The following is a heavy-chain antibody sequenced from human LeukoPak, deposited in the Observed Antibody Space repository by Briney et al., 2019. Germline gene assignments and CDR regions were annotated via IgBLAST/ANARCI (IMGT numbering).Heavy chain of an antibody. CDR1: GFTVSSNY. J-gene: IGHJ1*01. V-gene: IGHV3-53*01. CDR3: ARDYYDSSGYYLKYFQH. D-gene: IGHD3-22*01. CDR2: LFRGGST. Sequence: PGGSLRLSCAASGFTVSSNYMSWVRQAPGRGLEWVSVLFRGGSTYYADSVKGRFTISRDISKNALYLQMNSLRAEDTAVYYCARDYYDSSGYYLKYFQHWGQGTLVTVSS.